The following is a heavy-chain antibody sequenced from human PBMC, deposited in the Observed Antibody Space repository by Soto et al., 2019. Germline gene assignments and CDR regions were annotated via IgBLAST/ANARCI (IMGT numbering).Heavy chain of an antibody. Sequence: SETLSLTCTVSGGSIYNNYWSWIRQPPGRGLEWIGYIFSNGRTNYNPSLESRVTISVDTSKNQLSLKLRSVTAADTPVYYCARGGDNSPWYYSLWGQGTLVTVSS. CDR1: GGSIYNNY. CDR2: IFSNGRT. D-gene: IGHD3-10*01. J-gene: IGHJ4*02. CDR3: ARGGDNSPWYYSL. V-gene: IGHV4-59*01.